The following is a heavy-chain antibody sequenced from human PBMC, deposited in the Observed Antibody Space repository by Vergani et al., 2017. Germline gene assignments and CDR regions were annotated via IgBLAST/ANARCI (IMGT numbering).Heavy chain of an antibody. J-gene: IGHJ3*02. CDR1: GGSFSGYY. CDR2: IKHSGST. V-gene: IGHV4-34*01. CDR3: ARGRXCSSTSCYKDAFDI. Sequence: QVQLQQWGAGLLKPSETLALTCAVYGGSFSGYYWSWIRQPPGKGLEWIGEIKHSGSTNYNPSLKSRVTISVDTSKNQFSLKLSSVTAADTAVYYCARGRXCSSTSCYKDAFDIWGQGTMVTVSS. D-gene: IGHD2-2*02.